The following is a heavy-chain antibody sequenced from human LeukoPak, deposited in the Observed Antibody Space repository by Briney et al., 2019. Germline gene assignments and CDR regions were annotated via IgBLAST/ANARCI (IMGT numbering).Heavy chain of an antibody. J-gene: IGHJ4*02. CDR1: GYSFTSYW. V-gene: IGHV5-51*01. Sequence: GGSLKISCKGSGYSFTSYWIGWVRQMPGKGLELMGIIYPGDSDTRYSTSFQGQVTISADKSISTAYLQWSSLKASDTAMYYCARLNEGYCSGGSCYRGLFDYWGQGTLVTVSS. CDR3: ARLNEGYCSGGSCYRGLFDY. D-gene: IGHD2-15*01. CDR2: IYPGDSDT.